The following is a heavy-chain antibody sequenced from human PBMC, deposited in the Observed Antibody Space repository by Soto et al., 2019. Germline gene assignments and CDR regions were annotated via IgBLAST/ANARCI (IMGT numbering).Heavy chain of an antibody. V-gene: IGHV4-34*01. J-gene: IGHJ3*02. CDR1: GGFVSSGSYY. CDR2: MSHSGGT. D-gene: IGHD2-21*02. Sequence: QVQLQQWGAGLLKPSETLSLTCAVYGGFVSSGSYYWSWIRQPPGKGLEWIGEMSHSGGTHFKPSLKSRVTISVDTSKNHFSLKRSSVTAADPALYYCARVERGTATPVVDAFDIWGPGTMVTVSS. CDR3: ARVERGTATPVVDAFDI.